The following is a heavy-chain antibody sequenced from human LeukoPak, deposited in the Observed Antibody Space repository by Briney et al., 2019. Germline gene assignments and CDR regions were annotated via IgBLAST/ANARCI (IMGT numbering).Heavy chain of an antibody. CDR3: ARQVDVGCSSASCYGHGAFDI. J-gene: IGHJ3*02. V-gene: IGHV4-59*08. Sequence: SETLSLTCTVSGGSISSYYWSWIRQPPGKGLEWIGEIDHTGGTSYNPSLKSRVIISLDTSKNQFSLKLNSVTAADTAVYFCARQVDVGCSSASCYGHGAFDIWGPGTVVTVSS. CDR1: GGSISSYY. D-gene: IGHD2-2*01. CDR2: IDHTGGT.